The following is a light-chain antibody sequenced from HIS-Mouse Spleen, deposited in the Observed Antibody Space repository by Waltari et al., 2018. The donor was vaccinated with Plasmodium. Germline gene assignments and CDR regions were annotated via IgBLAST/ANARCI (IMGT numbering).Light chain of an antibody. CDR3: QAWDSSTVV. V-gene: IGLV3-1*01. CDR2: QDS. CDR1: KLGDKY. Sequence: SYELTQPPSVSVSPGQTASITCSGDKLGDKYACWYQQKPGQSPVLVIYQDSKRPSRIPERFSSSNSGNTATLSMSGAQAMDEADYYGQAWDSSTVVFGGGTKLTVL. J-gene: IGLJ2*01.